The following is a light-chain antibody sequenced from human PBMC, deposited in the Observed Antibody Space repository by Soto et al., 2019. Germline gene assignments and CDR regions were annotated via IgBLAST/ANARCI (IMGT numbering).Light chain of an antibody. J-gene: IGLJ1*01. V-gene: IGLV2-8*01. CDR3: SSYAGSNNFPYV. CDR2: EVN. Sequence: QSVLTQPPSASGSPGQSVAISCTGTSSDVGSYDYLSWYQHHPGKAPKLMIYEVNKRPSGVPDRFSGSKSGNTASLTVSGLQAEDEADYYCSSYAGSNNFPYVFGTGTKLTVL. CDR1: SSDVGSYDY.